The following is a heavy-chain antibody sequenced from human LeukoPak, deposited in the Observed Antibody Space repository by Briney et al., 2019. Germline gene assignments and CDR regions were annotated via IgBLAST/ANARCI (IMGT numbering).Heavy chain of an antibody. V-gene: IGHV1-69*13. CDR1: GGIFSKYG. Sequence: ASVKVSCTASGGIFSKYGFSWIRQAPGHGLEWLGGIIPIFGTPNYAQKFKGRVTITADESTSTVYMELRSLRSEDTAIYYCARGDYYSSGSYYTFEYWGQGTLVTVSS. CDR2: IIPIFGTP. D-gene: IGHD3-10*01. CDR3: ARGDYYSSGSYYTFEY. J-gene: IGHJ4*02.